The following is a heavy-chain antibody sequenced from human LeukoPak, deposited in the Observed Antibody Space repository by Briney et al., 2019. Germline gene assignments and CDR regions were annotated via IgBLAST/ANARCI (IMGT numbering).Heavy chain of an antibody. J-gene: IGHJ4*02. D-gene: IGHD6-19*01. V-gene: IGHV1-69-2*01. CDR1: GYTFTDYY. CDR2: VDPEDGKT. Sequence: ATVKISCKTSGYTFTDYYIHWVQQAHGKGLEWMGRVDPEDGKTSFAGKFQGRVTINADTSADTAYMELRNLTSEDTAIYYCASAVAGAIDYWGQGTLVTVSS. CDR3: ASAVAGAIDY.